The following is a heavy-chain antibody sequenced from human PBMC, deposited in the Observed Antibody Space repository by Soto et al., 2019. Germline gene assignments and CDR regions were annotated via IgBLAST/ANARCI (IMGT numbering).Heavy chain of an antibody. V-gene: IGHV4-31*03. CDR3: ARGGASSKWFAP. D-gene: IGHD2-15*01. J-gene: IGHJ5*02. Sequence: PSETLSLTCTVSGGSISSGGYYWSWIRQHPGKGLEWIGYIYYSGSTYYNPSLKSRVTISVDTSKNQFSLNLRSVTAADTAVYYCARGGASSKWFAPWGQGTLVTVSS. CDR2: IYYSGST. CDR1: GGSISSGGYY.